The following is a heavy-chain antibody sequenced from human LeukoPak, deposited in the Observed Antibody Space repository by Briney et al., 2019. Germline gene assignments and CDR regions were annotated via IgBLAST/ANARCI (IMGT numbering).Heavy chain of an antibody. Sequence: PGGSLRLSCAAPGFTFSSYSMNWVRQAPGKGLEWVSYISSSSSTIYYADSVKGRFTISRDNAKNSLYLQMNSLRDEDTAVYYCARRHYDSSGYFVAPLDYWGQGTLVTVSS. V-gene: IGHV3-48*02. CDR3: ARRHYDSSGYFVAPLDY. D-gene: IGHD3-22*01. CDR2: ISSSSSTI. CDR1: GFTFSSYS. J-gene: IGHJ4*02.